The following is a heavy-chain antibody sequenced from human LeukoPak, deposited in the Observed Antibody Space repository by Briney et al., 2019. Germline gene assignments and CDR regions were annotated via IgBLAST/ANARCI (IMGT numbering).Heavy chain of an antibody. D-gene: IGHD3-10*01. J-gene: IGHJ5*02. V-gene: IGHV4-34*01. CDR3: ARGGYYGSGNDFRFDP. CDR1: GGSFSAYY. Sequence: SETLSLTCAVYGGSFSAYYWSWIRQPPGKGLEWIGEIHHSGSTNYNPSLKSRVTISVDTSKNHFSLNLRSVTAADTAVYYCARGGYYGSGNDFRFDPWGQGTLVTVSS. CDR2: IHHSGST.